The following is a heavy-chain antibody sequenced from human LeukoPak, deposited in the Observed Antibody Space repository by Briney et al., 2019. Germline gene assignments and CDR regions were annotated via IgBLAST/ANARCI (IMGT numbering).Heavy chain of an antibody. CDR3: ARGSGTSNYLIAH. Sequence: ASVKVSCKASGYTFTSYYMHWVRQAPGQGLEWMGIINSSGGITSYVQKFQGRVAMTRDTSTSTVYMELSSLRSEDTAVYYCARGSGTSNYLIAHWGQGTLVTVSS. J-gene: IGHJ5*02. V-gene: IGHV1-46*01. CDR2: INSSGGIT. CDR1: GYTFTSYY. D-gene: IGHD5-24*01.